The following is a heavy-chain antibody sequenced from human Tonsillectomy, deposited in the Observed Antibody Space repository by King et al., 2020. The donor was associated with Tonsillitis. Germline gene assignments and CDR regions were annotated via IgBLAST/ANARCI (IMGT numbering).Heavy chain of an antibody. Sequence: QLQESGPGLVKPSETLSLTCTVSGGSISSYYWSWIRQPPGKGLEWIGYIYYSGSTNYNPSLKSRVTISVDTSKNQFSLKLSSVTAADTAVYYCARERNGQWLDYWGQGPLVTVSS. CDR2: IYYSGST. V-gene: IGHV4-59*01. J-gene: IGHJ4*02. CDR1: GGSISSYY. D-gene: IGHD6-19*01. CDR3: ARERNGQWLDY.